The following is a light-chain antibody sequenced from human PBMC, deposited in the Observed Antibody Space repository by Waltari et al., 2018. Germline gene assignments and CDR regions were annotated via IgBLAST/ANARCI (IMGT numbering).Light chain of an antibody. CDR2: DAS. CDR3: QQRSNWPPS. J-gene: IGKJ3*01. CDR1: QSVSPS. V-gene: IGKV3-11*01. Sequence: EIVLTQSPATLSLSPGERATHSCRASQSVSPSLAWYQQKPGQAPRLLIYDASNRATGVPARFSGGGSGTDFTLTISSLEPGDFAVYYCQQRSNWPPSFGPGTKVDIK.